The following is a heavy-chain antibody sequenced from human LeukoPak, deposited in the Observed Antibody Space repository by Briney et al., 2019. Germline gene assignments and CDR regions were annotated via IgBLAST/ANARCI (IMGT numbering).Heavy chain of an antibody. Sequence: ASVKVSSKASGYTFTGYYMHWVRQAPGQGLECMGWINPNSGGTNYAQKFQGRVTMTRDTSISTAYMELSRLRSDDTAVYYCARVFVYYYDSSGYYYFDYWGQGTLVTVSS. V-gene: IGHV1-2*02. D-gene: IGHD3-22*01. CDR1: GYTFTGYY. J-gene: IGHJ4*02. CDR3: ARVFVYYYDSSGYYYFDY. CDR2: INPNSGGT.